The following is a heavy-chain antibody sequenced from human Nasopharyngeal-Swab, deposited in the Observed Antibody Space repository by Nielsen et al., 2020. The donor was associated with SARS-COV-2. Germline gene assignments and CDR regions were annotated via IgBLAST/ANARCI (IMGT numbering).Heavy chain of an antibody. V-gene: IGHV3-21*01. Sequence: VRQAPGKGLEWVSSISSSSSYIYYADSVKGRFTISRDNAKNSLYLQMNSLRAEDTAVYYCARDGEARSLSYYYYYYMDVWGKGTTVTVSS. D-gene: IGHD1-26*01. CDR2: ISSSSSYI. CDR3: ARDGEARSLSYYYYYYMDV. J-gene: IGHJ6*03.